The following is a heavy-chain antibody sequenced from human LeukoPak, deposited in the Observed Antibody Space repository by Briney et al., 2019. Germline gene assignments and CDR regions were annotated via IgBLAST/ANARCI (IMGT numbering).Heavy chain of an antibody. CDR2: ISSSSRTI. Sequence: GGSLRLSCAASGFTFSSYSMSWVRQAPGKGLEWVSYISSSSRTIYYAGSVKGRFTISRDNAKNSLDLQMNSLRAEDTAVYYCARPITIFGVAISSYYGMDVWGQGTTVTVSS. D-gene: IGHD3-3*01. J-gene: IGHJ6*02. CDR1: GFTFSSYS. CDR3: ARPITIFGVAISSYYGMDV. V-gene: IGHV3-48*01.